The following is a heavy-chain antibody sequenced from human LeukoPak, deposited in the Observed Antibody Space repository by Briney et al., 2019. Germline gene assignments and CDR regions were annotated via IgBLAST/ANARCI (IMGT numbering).Heavy chain of an antibody. J-gene: IGHJ4*02. D-gene: IGHD2-15*01. Sequence: PGGSLRLSCAASGFTFSSYSMNWVRQAPGKGLEWVSSISSSSYIYYADSVKGRFTISRDNAKNSLYLQMNSLRAEDTAVYYCARAGYCSGGSCYGYWGQGTLVTVSS. CDR2: ISSSSYI. CDR1: GFTFSSYS. V-gene: IGHV3-21*01. CDR3: ARAGYCSGGSCYGY.